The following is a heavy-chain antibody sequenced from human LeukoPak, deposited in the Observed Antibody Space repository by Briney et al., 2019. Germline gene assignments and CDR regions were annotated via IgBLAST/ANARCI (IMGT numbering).Heavy chain of an antibody. Sequence: SETLSLTCAVYGGSFSGYYWSWIRQPAGKGLEWIGRIYTSGSTNYNPSLKSRVTISVDTSKNQFSLKLSSVTAADTAVYYCARSLLSGSYIGWFDPWGQGTLVTVSS. CDR1: GGSFSGYY. V-gene: IGHV4-59*10. J-gene: IGHJ5*01. CDR2: IYTSGST. D-gene: IGHD1-26*01. CDR3: ARSLLSGSYIGWFDP.